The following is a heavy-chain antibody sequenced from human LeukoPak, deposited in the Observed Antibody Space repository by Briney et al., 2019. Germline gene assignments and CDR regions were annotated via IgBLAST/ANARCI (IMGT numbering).Heavy chain of an antibody. V-gene: IGHV3-30*03. Sequence: PGGSLRLSCAASGFTFSSYSMNWVRQAPGKGLEWVAVVSYDGSYRYYADSVKGRFTISRDNSKNTLYLQMNSLRTEDSAVYYCATLYCTSDICLAGSHFYGMDVWGQGTTVTVSS. CDR1: GFTFSSYS. D-gene: IGHD2-8*02. CDR3: ATLYCTSDICLAGSHFYGMDV. CDR2: VSYDGSYR. J-gene: IGHJ6*02.